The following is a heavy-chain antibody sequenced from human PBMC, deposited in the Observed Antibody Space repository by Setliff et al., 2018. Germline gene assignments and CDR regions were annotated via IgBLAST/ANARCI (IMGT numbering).Heavy chain of an antibody. CDR2: ISGSGGST. CDR3: AKYDSSGYYYFRGYFDY. CDR1: GFTFSSYA. V-gene: IGHV3-23*01. Sequence: PGGSLRLSCAASGFTFSSYAMSWVRQAPGKGLEWVSAISGSGGSTYYADSVKGRFTISRDNSKNTLYLQMNSLRAEDTAVYYCAKYDSSGYYYFRGYFDYWGQGTLVTVSS. J-gene: IGHJ4*02. D-gene: IGHD3-22*01.